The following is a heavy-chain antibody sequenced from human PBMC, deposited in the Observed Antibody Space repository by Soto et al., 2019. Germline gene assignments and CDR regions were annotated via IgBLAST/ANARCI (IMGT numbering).Heavy chain of an antibody. J-gene: IGHJ4*02. CDR1: GFTFSSYA. CDR3: ARDRLDVVVPAAILAY. V-gene: IGHV3-30-3*01. CDR2: ISYDGSNK. D-gene: IGHD2-2*02. Sequence: GGSLRLSCAASGFTFSSYAMHWVRQAPGKGLEWVAVISYDGSNKYYADSVKGRFTISRDNSKNTLYLQMNSLRAEDTAVFYCARDRLDVVVPAAILAYWGQGTLVTVSS.